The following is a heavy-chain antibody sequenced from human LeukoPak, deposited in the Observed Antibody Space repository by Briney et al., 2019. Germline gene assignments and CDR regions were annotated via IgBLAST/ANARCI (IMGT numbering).Heavy chain of an antibody. CDR2: INWNGGST. D-gene: IGHD3-3*01. J-gene: IGHJ4*02. CDR1: GFTFDDYG. CDR3: ARDVPYDFWSGYSFDY. Sequence: GGSLRLSCAASGFTFDDYGMSWVRQAPGKGLEWVSGINWNGGSTGYADSVKGRFTISRDNAKNSLYLQMNSLRAEDTALYYCARDVPYDFWSGYSFDYWGPGTLVTVSS. V-gene: IGHV3-20*04.